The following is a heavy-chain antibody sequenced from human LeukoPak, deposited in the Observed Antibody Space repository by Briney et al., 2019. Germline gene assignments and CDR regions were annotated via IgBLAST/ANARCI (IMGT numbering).Heavy chain of an antibody. J-gene: IGHJ3*02. Sequence: MSGGSLRLSCAASGFTFSSYSMNWVRQAPGKGLEWVSSISSSSSYIYYADSVKGRFTISRDNAENSLYLQMNSLRAEDTAVYYCARVDSSGYYLVGACDIWGQGTMVTVSS. CDR3: ARVDSSGYYLVGACDI. CDR1: GFTFSSYS. CDR2: ISSSSSYI. V-gene: IGHV3-21*03. D-gene: IGHD3-22*01.